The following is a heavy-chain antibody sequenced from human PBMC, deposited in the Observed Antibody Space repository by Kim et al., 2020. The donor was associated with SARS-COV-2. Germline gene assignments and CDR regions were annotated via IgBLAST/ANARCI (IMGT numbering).Heavy chain of an antibody. J-gene: IGHJ4*02. V-gene: IGHV3-7*01. CDR3: ARDPNSWALDY. CDR2: IKQDGGER. Sequence: GGSLRLSCAVSGFTFSDYWMSWVRQAPGKGLEWVANIKQDGGERYYVDSVKGRFTISRDNAKNSLYLQMNSLRAEDTAVYYCARDPNSWALDYWRQGTLVTVSS. CDR1: GFTFSDYW. D-gene: IGHD6-13*01.